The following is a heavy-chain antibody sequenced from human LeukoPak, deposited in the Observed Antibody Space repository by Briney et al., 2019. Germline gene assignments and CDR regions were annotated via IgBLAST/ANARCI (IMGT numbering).Heavy chain of an antibody. J-gene: IGHJ4*02. D-gene: IGHD1-26*01. CDR3: ARRGGSGRVFDY. CDR2: IYYTGST. Sequence: SETLSLTCGVSGASISGGTYYWGWIRQPPGKGLEWIGSIYYTGSTYDNPSLKSRVTISVDTSKNQFSLKLSSVTAADTAVYYCARRGGSGRVFDYWGQGTLVTVSS. V-gene: IGHV4-39*01. CDR1: GASISGGTYY.